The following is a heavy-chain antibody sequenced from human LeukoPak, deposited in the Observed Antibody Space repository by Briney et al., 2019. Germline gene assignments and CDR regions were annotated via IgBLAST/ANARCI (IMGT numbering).Heavy chain of an antibody. Sequence: GGSLRLSCTASGFTFGDYAMSWFRQAPGKGLEWVSGISGSGGNTYYADSVKGRFTISRDNSKNTLYLQMNSLRAEDTAVYYCAKEIRDYEILSGSGGVDYWGQGTLVTVSS. CDR3: AKEIRDYEILSGSGGVDY. V-gene: IGHV3-23*01. D-gene: IGHD3-9*01. J-gene: IGHJ4*02. CDR2: ISGSGGNT. CDR1: GFTFGDYA.